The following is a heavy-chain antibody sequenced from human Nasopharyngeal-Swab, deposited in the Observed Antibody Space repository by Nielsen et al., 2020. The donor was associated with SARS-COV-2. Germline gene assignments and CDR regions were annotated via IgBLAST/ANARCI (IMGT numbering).Heavy chain of an antibody. D-gene: IGHD1-7*01. CDR1: GGSINPYY. Sequence: SETLSLTCTVSGGSINPYYWSWIRQPPGKGLEWIGHISYSGSTHYDPSFRSRVTMSVDTSKNQFSLKLTSVTAADTAVYYCVRHEGGTTLDYWDQGTLVTVSS. CDR2: ISYSGST. V-gene: IGHV4-59*08. CDR3: VRHEGGTTLDY. J-gene: IGHJ4*02.